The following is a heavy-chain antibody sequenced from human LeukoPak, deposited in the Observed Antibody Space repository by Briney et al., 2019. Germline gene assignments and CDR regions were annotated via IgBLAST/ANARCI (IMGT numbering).Heavy chain of an antibody. CDR1: GLWVSSYW. J-gene: IGHJ6*03. V-gene: IGHV3-7*01. D-gene: IGHD5-18*01. CDR2: ISQDESEK. CDR3: ARDRVVDTAKIGKFYYYHMDV. Sequence: GGSLRLSCPPSGLWVSSYWISWVGQLPGRGREWVATISQDESEKYHVDSAKGPFSISRENAKNSLFLQMDSLGAEDAAVYYCARDRVVDTAKIGKFYYYHMDVWGIGTTVTVSS.